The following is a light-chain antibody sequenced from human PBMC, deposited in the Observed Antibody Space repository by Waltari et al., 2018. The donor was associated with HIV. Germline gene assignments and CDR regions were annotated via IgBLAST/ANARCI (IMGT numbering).Light chain of an antibody. Sequence: DIVMSQAPATLSVSPGDRITLVCRATQNLNNNLAWYQQKPGQAPTLLIYGASTRATGVPDRFSGRGSGADYSLTITNVQSEDVALYFCQQYHNWPPMTFGQGTRLEIK. CDR3: QQYHNWPPMT. J-gene: IGKJ5*01. CDR2: GAS. V-gene: IGKV3-15*01. CDR1: QNLNNN.